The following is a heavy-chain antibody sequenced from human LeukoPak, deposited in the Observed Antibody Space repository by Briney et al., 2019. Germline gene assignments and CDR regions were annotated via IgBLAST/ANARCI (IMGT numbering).Heavy chain of an antibody. Sequence: GGSLRLSCAASGFTFSSYSMNWVRQAPGKGLEWVSSISSRSTYIYHADSVKGRFTISRDNAKNSLFLQMNSLRAEDTAVYYCARPLMYYYGSETYFWFDPWGQGTLVTVSS. CDR3: ARPLMYYYGSETYFWFDP. CDR2: ISSRSTYI. J-gene: IGHJ5*02. D-gene: IGHD3-10*01. V-gene: IGHV3-21*01. CDR1: GFTFSSYS.